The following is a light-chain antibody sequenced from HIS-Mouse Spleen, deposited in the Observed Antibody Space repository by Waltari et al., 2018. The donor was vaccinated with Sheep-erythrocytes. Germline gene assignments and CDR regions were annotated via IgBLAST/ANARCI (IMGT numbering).Light chain of an antibody. J-gene: IGLJ2*01. CDR2: GNS. CDR1: SSNIGAGDE. CDR3: QSYDSSLSGSVL. Sequence: QSVLTQPPSVSGAPGQRVTIPCTGSSSNIGAGDEVHWYQQLPGTAPKLLIYGNSNRPSGVPDRFSGSKSGTSASLAITGLQAEDEADYYCQSYDSSLSGSVLFGGGTKLTVL. V-gene: IGLV1-40*01.